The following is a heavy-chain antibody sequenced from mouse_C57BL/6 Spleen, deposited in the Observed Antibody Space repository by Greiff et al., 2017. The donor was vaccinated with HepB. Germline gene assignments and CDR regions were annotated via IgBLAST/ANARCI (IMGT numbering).Heavy chain of an antibody. V-gene: IGHV3-8*01. Sequence: EVQGVESGPGLAKPSQTLSLTCSVTGYSITSDYWNWIRKLPGNKLEYMGYISYSGSTYYNPSLKSRISITRDTSKNQYYLQLNSVTTEDTATYYCARSSQLGGWYFDVWGTGTTVTVSS. D-gene: IGHD4-1*02. J-gene: IGHJ1*03. CDR2: ISYSGST. CDR1: GYSITSDY. CDR3: ARSSQLGGWYFDV.